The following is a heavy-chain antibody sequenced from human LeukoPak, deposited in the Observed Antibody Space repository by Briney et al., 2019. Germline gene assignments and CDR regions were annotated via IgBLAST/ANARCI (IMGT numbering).Heavy chain of an antibody. J-gene: IGHJ4*02. V-gene: IGHV3-23*01. CDR3: AKNTQYSGYYDC. CDR2: ISDSGGIT. CDR1: GFTLSSYP. Sequence: GGSLRLSCAASGFTLSSYPMTWVRQAPGKGPEWVSFISDSGGITYYADSVKGRFTISRDNSKNTLYLQMNSLRAEDAAVYYCAKNTQYSGYYDCWGQGTLVAVSP. D-gene: IGHD6-6*01.